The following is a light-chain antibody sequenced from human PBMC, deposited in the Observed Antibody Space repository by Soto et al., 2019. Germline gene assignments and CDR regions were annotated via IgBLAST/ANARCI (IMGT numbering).Light chain of an antibody. V-gene: IGLV2-14*01. J-gene: IGLJ1*01. CDR2: DVS. Sequence: QSALTQPASVSGSPGQSITISCTGTSSDVGGYNYVSWYQQHPGKAPKLMIYDVSNRPSGVSNRFSGSKSGNTASLTISGLQAEDEAEYYCSSYTSSSLYVFGTGTQLTVL. CDR3: SSYTSSSLYV. CDR1: SSDVGGYNY.